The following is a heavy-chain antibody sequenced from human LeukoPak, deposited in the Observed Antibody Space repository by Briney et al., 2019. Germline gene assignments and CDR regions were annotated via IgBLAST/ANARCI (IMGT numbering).Heavy chain of an antibody. CDR3: ARDLKRGVATGMDV. CDR2: ISAYNGNT. V-gene: IGHV1-18*01. J-gene: IGHJ6*02. D-gene: IGHD5-12*01. Sequence: GASVKVSCKASGYIFTSYGISWVRQAPGQGLEWMGWISAYNGNTNYAQKLQGRVTMTTDTSTSTAYMELRSLRSDDTAVYYCARDLKRGVATGMDVWGQGTTVTVSS. CDR1: GYIFTSYG.